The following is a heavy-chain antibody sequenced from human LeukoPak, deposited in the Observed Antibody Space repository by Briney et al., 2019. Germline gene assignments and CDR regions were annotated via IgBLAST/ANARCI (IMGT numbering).Heavy chain of an antibody. CDR1: GGSFSGYY. V-gene: IGHV4-34*01. CDR2: INHSGST. CDR3: ARGGGLYSSSPSRSFDY. Sequence: SETLSLTCAAYGGSFSGYYWSWIRQPPGKGLEWIGEINHSGSTNYNPSLKSRVTISVDTSKNQFSLKLSSVTAADTAVYYCARGGGLYSSSPSRSFDYWGQGTLVTVSS. J-gene: IGHJ4*02. D-gene: IGHD6-13*01.